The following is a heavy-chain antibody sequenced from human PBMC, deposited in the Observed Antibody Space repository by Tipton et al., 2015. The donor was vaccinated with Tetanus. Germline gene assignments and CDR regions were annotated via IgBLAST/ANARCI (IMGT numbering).Heavy chain of an antibody. CDR2: VDDSGST. CDR3: ARSGYYSRAYYHYRMDV. Sequence: TLSLTCAVYGGSLSRYYWTWIRQPPGKGLEWIGEVDDSGSTNYNPSLKSRVTISVDTSKNQFSLNLSSVTAADTAVYYCARSGYYSRAYYHYRMDVWGQGTTVSVSS. J-gene: IGHJ6*02. V-gene: IGHV4-34*01. CDR1: GGSLSRYY. D-gene: IGHD3-9*01.